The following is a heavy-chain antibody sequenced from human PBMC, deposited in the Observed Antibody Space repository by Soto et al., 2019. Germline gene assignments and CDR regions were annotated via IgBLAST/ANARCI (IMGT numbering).Heavy chain of an antibody. J-gene: IGHJ4*02. V-gene: IGHV3-74*01. CDR1: GFTFSNYW. CDR3: ARTLGENIYGHGY. Sequence: EVQLVESGGDLVQPGGSLRLACAASGFTFSNYWMHWVRQAPGKGLVWVSRIKSDGTGISYADSVKGRFTISRDNAKNTLYLQMNSLRAEDTAVYYCARTLGENIYGHGYWGQGTLVTVSS. D-gene: IGHD5-18*01. CDR2: IKSDGTGI.